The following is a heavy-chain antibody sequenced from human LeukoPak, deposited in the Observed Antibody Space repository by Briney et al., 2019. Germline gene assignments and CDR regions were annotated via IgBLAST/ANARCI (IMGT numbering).Heavy chain of an antibody. V-gene: IGHV1-46*01. Sequence: VASVKVSCKASGYTFTSYYMHWVRQAPGQGLEWMGIINPSGGSTSYAQKFQGRVTMTRDTSTSTVYMELSSLRSEDTAVYYCALVVAATTISLGDAFDIWGQGTMVTVSS. CDR3: ALVVAATTISLGDAFDI. D-gene: IGHD2-15*01. CDR1: GYTFTSYY. CDR2: INPSGGST. J-gene: IGHJ3*02.